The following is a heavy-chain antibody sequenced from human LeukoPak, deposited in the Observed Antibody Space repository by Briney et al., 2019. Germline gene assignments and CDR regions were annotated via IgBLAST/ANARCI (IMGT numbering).Heavy chain of an antibody. CDR3: ARARGTSLDY. CDR2: IRSSGTPV. J-gene: IGHJ4*02. Sequence: GGSLRLSCAASRFSFSDFYMTWIRQAPGKGLEWLSYIRSSGTPVSYTDSVKGRFTISRDNAKNSLYLQMNSLRAEDTAVYYCARARGTSLDYWGQGTLVTVSS. D-gene: IGHD3-16*01. V-gene: IGHV3-11*01. CDR1: RFSFSDFY.